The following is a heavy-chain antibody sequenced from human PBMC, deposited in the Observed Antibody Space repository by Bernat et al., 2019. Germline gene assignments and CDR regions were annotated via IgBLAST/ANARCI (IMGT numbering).Heavy chain of an antibody. CDR3: AKDDSYCSSTSCSSPYGMDV. D-gene: IGHD2-2*01. CDR2: ISGSGGST. CDR1: GFTFSSYA. J-gene: IGHJ6*02. V-gene: IGHV3-23*01. Sequence: EVQLLESGGGLVQPGGSLRLSCAASGFTFSSYAMSWVRQAPGKGLEWVLAISGSGGSTYYADSVKGRFTISRDNSKKKMYLKMNSLRAEDTAVYYCAKDDSYCSSTSCSSPYGMDVWGQGTTVTVSS.